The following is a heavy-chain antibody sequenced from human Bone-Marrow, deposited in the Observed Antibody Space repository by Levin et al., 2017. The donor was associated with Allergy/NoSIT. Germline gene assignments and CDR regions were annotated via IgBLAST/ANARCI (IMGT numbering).Heavy chain of an antibody. CDR2: ISFAGNNK. V-gene: IGHV3-30*14. Sequence: KGLQWVAVISFAGNNKFYAESAKGRFTVSRDDSKNTLYLQMNSLRAEDAAIYYCASHVTMIRGYGNYGMDVWGQGTTVTVSS. J-gene: IGHJ6*02. D-gene: IGHD3-10*01. CDR3: ASHVTMIRGYGNYGMDV.